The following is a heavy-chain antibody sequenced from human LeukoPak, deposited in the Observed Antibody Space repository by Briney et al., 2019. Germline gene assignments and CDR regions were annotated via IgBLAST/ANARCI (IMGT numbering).Heavy chain of an antibody. V-gene: IGHV3-30*02. CDR3: GKGSSTSGCPDY. CDR2: IRYDGSIK. J-gene: IGHJ4*02. Sequence: GGSLRLSCAASGFTFNSYGMHWVRQAPGKGLDWVAFIRYDGSIKHYADSMKGRFTISRDNSKNTLFLQMNGLRPEDTAVYYCGKGSSTSGCPDYWGQGTLVTVSS. CDR1: GFTFNSYG. D-gene: IGHD6-19*01.